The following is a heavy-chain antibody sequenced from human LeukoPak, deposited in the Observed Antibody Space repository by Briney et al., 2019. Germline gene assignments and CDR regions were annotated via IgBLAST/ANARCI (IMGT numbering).Heavy chain of an antibody. D-gene: IGHD6-13*01. J-gene: IGHJ4*02. CDR2: IYTSGST. CDR3: ARSPGLMAADDY. V-gene: IGHV4-4*07. Sequence: SETLSLTCIVSGASISSYYWSWIRQPAGKGLEWIGRIYTSGSTNYNPSLKSRVTMSIDTSKNQFSLKLSSVTAADTAVYYCARSPGLMAADDYWGQGTLVTVSS. CDR1: GASISSYY.